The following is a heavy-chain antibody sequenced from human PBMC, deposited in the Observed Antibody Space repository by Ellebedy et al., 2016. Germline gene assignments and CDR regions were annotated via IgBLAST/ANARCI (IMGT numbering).Heavy chain of an antibody. CDR2: IRESGDST. J-gene: IGHJ4*02. V-gene: IGHV3-23*01. D-gene: IGHD5-24*01. CDR3: ARWRWQQSEFDH. Sequence: GGSLRLSXAGSGFTFNSYVMSWVRQAPGKGLEWVSSIRESGDSTYYADSVKGRFTISRDNSKNTLFLEINSLKGEDTAVYYCARWRWQQSEFDHWGQGTLVTVSS. CDR1: GFTFNSYV.